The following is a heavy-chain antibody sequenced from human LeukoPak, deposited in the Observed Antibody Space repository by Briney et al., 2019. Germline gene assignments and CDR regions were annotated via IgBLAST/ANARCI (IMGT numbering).Heavy chain of an antibody. CDR1: GGSISSYY. J-gene: IGHJ4*02. V-gene: IGHV4-59*01. D-gene: IGHD5-24*01. Sequence: SETLSLTCTVSGGSISSYYWSWIRLPPGKGLEWIGYLSKSGNTNYSPSLKSRVTIFGDTSKNQFFLKLSSVTAADTAVYYCASQTRDDYNSLSTLTYNYWGQGTLVTVSS. CDR2: LSKSGNT. CDR3: ASQTRDDYNSLSTLTYNY.